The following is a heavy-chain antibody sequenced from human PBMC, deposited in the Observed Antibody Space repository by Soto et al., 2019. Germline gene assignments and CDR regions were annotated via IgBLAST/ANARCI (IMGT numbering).Heavy chain of an antibody. V-gene: IGHV1-46*03. CDR2: INPSCGYT. D-gene: IGHD2-21*02. J-gene: IGHJ5*02. CDR1: GYTFTSYY. CDR3: ARGRNIEVGTAPYDP. Sequence: QVQLVQSGAEVKKPGASVKVSCKASGYTFTSYYMNWVRQAPGQGLEWLGIINPSCGYTTYAQRVLARATSTRHTSTSTVHRGLGSLTSEDAAVYYRARGRNIEVGTAPYDPWCKGTRGTVHS.